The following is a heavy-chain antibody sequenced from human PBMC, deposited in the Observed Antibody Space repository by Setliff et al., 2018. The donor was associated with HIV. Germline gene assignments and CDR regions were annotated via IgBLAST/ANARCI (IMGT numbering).Heavy chain of an antibody. CDR1: GGSISGHY. CDR3: ARLDSSIFGTIKPLHHFDY. J-gene: IGHJ4*01. Sequence: SETLSLTCSVSGGSISGHYWSWIRQSPGKELEWIGYIYGNGNTKYNRFLNSRVTMSVDTSKNQFSLNLNSVTAADTAMYYCARLDSSIFGTIKPLHHFDYWGQGLMVTVSS. CDR2: IYGNGNT. D-gene: IGHD3-3*01. V-gene: IGHV4-4*09.